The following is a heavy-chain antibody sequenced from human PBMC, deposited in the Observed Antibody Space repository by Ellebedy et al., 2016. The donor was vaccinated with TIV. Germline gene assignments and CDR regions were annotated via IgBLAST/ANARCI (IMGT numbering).Heavy chain of an antibody. D-gene: IGHD4-11*01. CDR3: ERGKVTLYYYGMDV. CDR2: IYYSGST. J-gene: IGHJ6*04. V-gene: IGHV4-59*01. CDR1: GGSISSYY. Sequence: MPSETLSLTCTVSGGSISSYYWSWIRQPPEKGLEWIGYIYYSGSTNYNPSLKIRVTISVDTSKNQFSLKLSSVTAADTAVYYCERGKVTLYYYGMDVWGKGTTVTVSS.